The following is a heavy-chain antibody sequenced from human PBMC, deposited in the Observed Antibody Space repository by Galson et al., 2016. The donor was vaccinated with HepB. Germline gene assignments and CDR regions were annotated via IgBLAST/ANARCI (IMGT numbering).Heavy chain of an antibody. J-gene: IGHJ4*02. CDR3: ASLDVNIIIGGFDY. V-gene: IGHV4-39*02. D-gene: IGHD3-16*02. CDR1: GGFISNNNYY. Sequence: ETLSLTCAVSGGFISNNNYYWGWIRQPPGKGLEWMGSIYYSGRTYYNSSLKSRVSLSVDMSKNHFSLRLSSVTASDTAVYYCASLDVNIIIGGFDYWGQGILVAVSS. CDR2: IYYSGRT.